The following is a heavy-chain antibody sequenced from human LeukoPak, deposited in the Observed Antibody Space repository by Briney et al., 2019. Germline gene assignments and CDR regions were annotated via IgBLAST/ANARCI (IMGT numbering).Heavy chain of an antibody. Sequence: GASVKVSCKASGYTFTSYGISWVRQPPGQGLEWMGWISAYNGNTNYAQKLQGRVTMTTDTSTSTAYMELRSLRSDDTAVYYCARGGGYCTNGVCYTAIAHYYFDYWGQGTLVTVSS. CDR2: ISAYNGNT. J-gene: IGHJ4*02. D-gene: IGHD2-8*01. CDR1: GYTFTSYG. CDR3: ARGGGYCTNGVCYTAIAHYYFDY. V-gene: IGHV1-18*01.